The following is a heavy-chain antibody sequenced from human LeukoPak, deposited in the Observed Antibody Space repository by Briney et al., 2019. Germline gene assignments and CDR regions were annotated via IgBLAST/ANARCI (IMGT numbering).Heavy chain of an antibody. CDR3: ARDGYCSSTSCYSSHYYYYGMDV. Sequence: ASVKVSCKASGYTFTSYGISWVRQAPGQGLEWMGWISAYNGNTNYAQKLQGRVTMTTDTSTSTAYMELRSLRSDDTAVYYCARDGYCSSTSCYSSHYYYYGMDVWGQGTTVTVS. V-gene: IGHV1-18*01. J-gene: IGHJ6*02. CDR2: ISAYNGNT. CDR1: GYTFTSYG. D-gene: IGHD2-2*01.